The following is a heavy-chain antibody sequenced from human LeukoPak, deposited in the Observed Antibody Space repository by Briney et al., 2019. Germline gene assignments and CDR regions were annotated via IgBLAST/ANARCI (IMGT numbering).Heavy chain of an antibody. V-gene: IGHV3-48*01. CDR2: IRSSSSV. CDR1: GLALSTFS. J-gene: IGHJ3*02. CDR3: VRDLAYAFDT. Sequence: GGSLRLSCSATGLALSTFSFNRVRQSPGRGLDWLSYIRSSSSVADSVKGRFTISRDDAKHSLHLPMNSLRAEDTAVYYCVRDLAYAFDTWGQGTMVTVSS.